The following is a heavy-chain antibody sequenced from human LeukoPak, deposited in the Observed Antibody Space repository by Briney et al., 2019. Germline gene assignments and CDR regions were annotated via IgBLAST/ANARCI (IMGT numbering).Heavy chain of an antibody. CDR3: AKEGRDGYSIFDY. D-gene: IGHD5-24*01. J-gene: IGHJ4*02. CDR2: ISYDGSNK. CDR1: GFTFSSYG. V-gene: IGHV3-30*18. Sequence: GGSLRLSCAASGFTFSSYGMHWVRQAPGKGLEWVAVISYDGSNKYYADSVKGRFTISRDNSKNTLYLQMNSLRAEDTAVYYCAKEGRDGYSIFDYWGQGTLVTVSS.